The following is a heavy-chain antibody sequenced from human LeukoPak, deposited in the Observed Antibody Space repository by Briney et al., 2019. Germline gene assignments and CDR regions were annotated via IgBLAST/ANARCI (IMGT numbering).Heavy chain of an antibody. V-gene: IGHV4-39*01. Sequence: PSQTLSLTCTVSGGSISSGSYYWGWIRQPPGKGLEWIGSIYYSGSTYYNPSLKSRVTISVDTSKNQFSLKLSSVTAADTAVYYCARHARGSDLYYYMDVWGKGTTVTVSS. CDR3: ARHARGSDLYYYMDV. CDR1: GGSISSGSYY. J-gene: IGHJ6*03. CDR2: IYYSGST. D-gene: IGHD3-3*01.